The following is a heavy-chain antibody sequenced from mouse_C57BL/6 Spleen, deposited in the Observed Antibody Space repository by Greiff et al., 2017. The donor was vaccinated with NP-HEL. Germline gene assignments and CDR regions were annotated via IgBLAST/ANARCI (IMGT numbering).Heavy chain of an antibody. CDR2: IDPNSGGT. Sequence: VQLQQSGAELVKPGASVKLSCKASGYTFTSYWMHWVKQRPGRGLEWIGRIDPNSGGTKYNEKFKSKATLTVDKPSSTAYMQLSSLTSEDSAVYYCARSREITTVVGAMDYWGQGTSVTVSS. CDR3: ARSREITTVVGAMDY. J-gene: IGHJ4*01. D-gene: IGHD1-1*01. V-gene: IGHV1-72*01. CDR1: GYTFTSYW.